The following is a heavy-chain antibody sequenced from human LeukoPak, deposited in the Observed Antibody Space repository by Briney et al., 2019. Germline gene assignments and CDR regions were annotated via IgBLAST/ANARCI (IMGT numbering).Heavy chain of an antibody. Sequence: GGSLRLSCAASGFTFSSYGMHWVRQAPGKGLEWVAVISYDGSNKYYADSVKGRFTISRDNSKNTLYLQMNSLGAEDTAVYYCAKDRIEYYDSSGVLDYWGQGTLVTVSS. J-gene: IGHJ4*02. V-gene: IGHV3-30*18. CDR1: GFTFSSYG. CDR2: ISYDGSNK. D-gene: IGHD3-22*01. CDR3: AKDRIEYYDSSGVLDY.